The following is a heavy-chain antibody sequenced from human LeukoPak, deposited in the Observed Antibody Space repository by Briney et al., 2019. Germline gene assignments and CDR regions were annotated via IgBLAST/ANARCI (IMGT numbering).Heavy chain of an antibody. D-gene: IGHD3-10*01. CDR3: ARRKGFGEGYFDS. Sequence: SETLSLTCTVSGGSISNTLYYWAWIRQPPGKGLESIGSIHYSRSTYYSPSLKSRVTISVDTSKNQFSLKLTSVTAADTAVYYCARRKGFGEGYFDSWGQGTLVTVSS. J-gene: IGHJ4*02. CDR1: GGSISNTLYY. V-gene: IGHV4-39*01. CDR2: IHYSRST.